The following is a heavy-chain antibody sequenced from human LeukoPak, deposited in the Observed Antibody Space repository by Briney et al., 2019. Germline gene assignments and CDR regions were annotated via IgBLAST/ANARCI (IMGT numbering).Heavy chain of an antibody. Sequence: PGGSLRLPCAASGFTFSSYGMSWVRQAPGKGLEWVSGISGSGDSTYYADSVKGRFTISRDNSKNTFYLQMNSLRADDTAVYYCAISGGYWAWAHWGQGTLVTVSS. CDR1: GFTFSSYG. CDR3: AISGGYWAWAH. V-gene: IGHV3-23*01. CDR2: ISGSGDST. J-gene: IGHJ4*02. D-gene: IGHD1-26*01.